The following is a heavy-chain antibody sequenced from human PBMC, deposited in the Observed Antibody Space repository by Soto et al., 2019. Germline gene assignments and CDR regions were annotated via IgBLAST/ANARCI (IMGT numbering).Heavy chain of an antibody. D-gene: IGHD6-6*01. J-gene: IGHJ3*02. CDR3: AQIQEYSSSAGAFDI. CDR1: GFTFGDYG. Sequence: GESLKISCAASGFTFGDYGMSWVRQAPGKGLEWVSGINWNGGSTGYADSVKGRFTISRDNAKNSLYLQMNSLRAEDTALYYCAQIQEYSSSAGAFDIWGQGTMVTVSS. V-gene: IGHV3-20*04. CDR2: INWNGGST.